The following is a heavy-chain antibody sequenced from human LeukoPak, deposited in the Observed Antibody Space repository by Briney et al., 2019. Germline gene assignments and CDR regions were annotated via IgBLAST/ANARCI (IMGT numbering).Heavy chain of an antibody. J-gene: IGHJ6*02. V-gene: IGHV3-23*01. CDR2: ISGSGGST. D-gene: IGHD1-26*01. CDR3: AKDAWGPHFYYYGMDV. CDR1: GFTFSSYA. Sequence: GGSLRLSCAASGFTFSSYAMSWVRQAPGKGLEWVSAISGSGGSTYYADSVKGRFTISRDNSKNTLYLQMNSLRAEDTAVYYCAKDAWGPHFYYYGMDVWGLGTTVTVSS.